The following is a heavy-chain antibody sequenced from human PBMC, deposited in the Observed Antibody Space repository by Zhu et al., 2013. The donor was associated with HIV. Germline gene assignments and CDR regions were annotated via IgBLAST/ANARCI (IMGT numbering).Heavy chain of an antibody. J-gene: IGHJ4*02. CDR2: ISGSGGST. Sequence: EVQLLESGGGLVQPGGSLRLSCAASGFTFSSYAMSWVRQAPGKGLEWVSAISGSGGSTYYADSVKGRFTISRDNSKNTLYLQMNSLRAEDTAVYYCAKEKRGPMIVDRPQKYYFDYWGQGTLVTVSS. V-gene: IGHV3-23*01. D-gene: IGHD3-22*01. CDR3: AKEKRGPMIVDRPQKYYFDY. CDR1: GFTFSSYA.